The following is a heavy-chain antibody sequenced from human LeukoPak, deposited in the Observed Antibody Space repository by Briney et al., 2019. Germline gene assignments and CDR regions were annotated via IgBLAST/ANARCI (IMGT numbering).Heavy chain of an antibody. V-gene: IGHV1-2*02. D-gene: IGHD6-13*01. Sequence: ASVKVSCKASGYTFIGYYLHWVRQAPGQGLEWMGWINPHNGDTNYAQKFQGRVTMTRDTSISTAYMELSRLRSDDTAVYYCARVGGSSWSSSFFDYWGQGTLVTVSS. CDR3: ARVGGSSWSSSFFDY. CDR2: INPHNGDT. J-gene: IGHJ4*02. CDR1: GYTFIGYY.